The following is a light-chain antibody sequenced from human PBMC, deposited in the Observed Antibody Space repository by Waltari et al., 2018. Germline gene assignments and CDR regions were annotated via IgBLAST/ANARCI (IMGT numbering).Light chain of an antibody. V-gene: IGLV2-14*01. CDR3: SSYTSSSTLV. CDR2: EVN. CDR1: SSDVGGYNY. J-gene: IGLJ1*01. Sequence: SVSGSPGQSLTISCTGTSSDVGGYNYVSWYQQHPGKAPKLMIYEVNNRPSGVSDRFFGSKSGSTASLTISGLQAEDEADYYCSSYTSSSTLVFGSGTKVTVL.